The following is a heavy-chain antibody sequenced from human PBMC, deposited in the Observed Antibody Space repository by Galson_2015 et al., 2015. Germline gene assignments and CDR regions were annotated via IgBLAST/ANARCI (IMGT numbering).Heavy chain of an antibody. D-gene: IGHD3-9*01. CDR1: GGSINSYY. CDR2: IYTSGST. Sequence: LSLTCTVSGGSINSYYWSWIRQPAGKGLEWIGRIYTSGSTRYNPSLKSRVTMSVDTSKNQFSLKLSSVTAADTAVYYCARLMSTGYYKDCWGQGTLVTVSS. CDR3: ARLMSTGYYKDC. V-gene: IGHV4-4*07. J-gene: IGHJ4*02.